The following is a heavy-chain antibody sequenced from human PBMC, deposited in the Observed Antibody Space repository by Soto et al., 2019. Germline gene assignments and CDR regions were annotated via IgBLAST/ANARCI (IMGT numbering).Heavy chain of an antibody. CDR1: GFTVSDYE. Sequence: GGSLRLSCAASGFTVSDYEMSWVRQAPGKGLEWISYINTGGASRKYADSVRGRFTISRDSATNSVYLQMNSLRDEDTAVYYCARENHGDAFDFWGQGTLVTVSS. D-gene: IGHD4-17*01. CDR2: INTGGASR. CDR3: ARENHGDAFDF. V-gene: IGHV3-48*03. J-gene: IGHJ4*02.